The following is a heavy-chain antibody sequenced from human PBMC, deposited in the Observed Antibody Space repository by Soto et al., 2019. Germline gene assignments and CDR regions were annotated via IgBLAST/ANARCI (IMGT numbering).Heavy chain of an antibody. V-gene: IGHV3-23*01. CDR1: GFIFSSYA. Sequence: GGSLRLSCAASGFIFSSYAMSWVRQAPGKGLEWVSAISGSGGSTYYADSVKGRFTISRDNSKNTLYLQMNSLRAEDTAVYYCANSDYYDSSGYYYSYYYGMDVWGQGTTVTVSS. D-gene: IGHD3-22*01. CDR3: ANSDYYDSSGYYYSYYYGMDV. CDR2: ISGSGGST. J-gene: IGHJ6*02.